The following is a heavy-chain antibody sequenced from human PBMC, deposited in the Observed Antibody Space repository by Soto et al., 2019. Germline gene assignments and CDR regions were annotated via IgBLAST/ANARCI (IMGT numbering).Heavy chain of an antibody. CDR3: ARIQPPPGGEWGAFDI. Sequence: EVQLVESGGGLVQPGGSLRLSCAASGFTFSSYWMHWVRQGPGKGLVWVSRINTDGSRTTYADSVQGRFTISRDNAKNTLYLQMNSLRAEDTAVYYCARIQPPPGGEWGAFDIWGQGTMVTVSS. V-gene: IGHV3-74*03. J-gene: IGHJ3*02. D-gene: IGHD3-16*01. CDR2: INTDGSRT. CDR1: GFTFSSYW.